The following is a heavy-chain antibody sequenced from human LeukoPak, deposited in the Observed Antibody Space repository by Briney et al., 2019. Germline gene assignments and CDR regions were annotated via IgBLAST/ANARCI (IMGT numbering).Heavy chain of an antibody. CDR3: AKDIDYGANSGLDV. J-gene: IGHJ6*04. CDR2: IWYDGSNK. D-gene: IGHD4/OR15-4a*01. Sequence: GGSLRLSCAASGFTFSSYGMHWVRQAPGKGLEWVAVIWYDGSNKYYADSVKGRFTISRDNSKNTLCLQMNSLRAEDTAVYYCAKDIDYGANSGLDVWGKGTTVTVSS. V-gene: IGHV3-33*06. CDR1: GFTFSSYG.